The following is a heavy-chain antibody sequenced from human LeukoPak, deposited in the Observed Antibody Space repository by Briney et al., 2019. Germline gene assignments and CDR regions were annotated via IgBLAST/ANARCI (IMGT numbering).Heavy chain of an antibody. D-gene: IGHD4-11*01. V-gene: IGHV3-7*01. CDR2: INEDETGK. CDR1: GFSVSNFW. CDR3: ARETHSNYDY. J-gene: IGHJ4*02. Sequence: GGSLRLSCTGSGFSVSNFWMAWVRQAPGKGLEWVANINEDETGKFYVDYVKGRFTISRDNTKNSLYLQMNSLRAEDTAVYYCARETHSNYDYWGQGTLVTVSS.